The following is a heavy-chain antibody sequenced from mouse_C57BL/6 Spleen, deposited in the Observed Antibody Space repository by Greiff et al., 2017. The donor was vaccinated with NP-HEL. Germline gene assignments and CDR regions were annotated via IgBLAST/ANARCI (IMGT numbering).Heavy chain of an antibody. CDR3: ARGDSSGTGVAY. J-gene: IGHJ3*01. V-gene: IGHV1-47*01. D-gene: IGHD3-2*02. CDR1: GYTFTTYP. Sequence: QVQLQQSGAELVKPGASVKMSCKASGYTFTTYPIEWMKQNHGKSLEWIGNFHPYNDDTKYNEKFKGKATLTVEKSSSTVYLELSRITSDDAAVDYCARGDSSGTGVAYWGQGTLVTVSA. CDR2: FHPYNDDT.